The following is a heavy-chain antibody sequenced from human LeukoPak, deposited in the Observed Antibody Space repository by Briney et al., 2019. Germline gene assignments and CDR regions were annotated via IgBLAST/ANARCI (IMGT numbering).Heavy chain of an antibody. Sequence: PSETLSLTCTVSGGSISHYYWSWIRQPPGKGLEWIGYIYYSGSTNYNPSLKSRVTISLDTSKNQFSLKLSSVTAADTAVYYCASHPSGSYGQVDCWGREPWSPSPQ. J-gene: IGHJ4*02. CDR2: IYYSGST. V-gene: IGHV4-59*01. CDR3: ASHPSGSYGQVDC. D-gene: IGHD1-26*01. CDR1: GGSISHYY.